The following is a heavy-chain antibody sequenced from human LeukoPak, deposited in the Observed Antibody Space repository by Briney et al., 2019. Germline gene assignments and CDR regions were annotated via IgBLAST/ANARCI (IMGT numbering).Heavy chain of an antibody. V-gene: IGHV1-69*05. CDR3: ASDGSRVDIVATIWDYYYYMDV. J-gene: IGHJ6*03. D-gene: IGHD5-12*01. CDR1: GGTFSSYA. CDR2: IIPIFCTA. Sequence: SVKVSCKASGGTFSSYAISWVRQAPGQGLEWMGGIIPIFCTANYAQKFQGRVTITTDESTSTAYMELSSLRSEDTAVYYCASDGSRVDIVATIWDYYYYMDVWGKGTTVTVSS.